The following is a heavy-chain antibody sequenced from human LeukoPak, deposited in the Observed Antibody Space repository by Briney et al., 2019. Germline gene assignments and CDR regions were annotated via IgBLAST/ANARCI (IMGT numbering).Heavy chain of an antibody. Sequence: RTSETLSLTCTVSGGSISSSNYYWGWIRQPPGKGLEWIGTIYYSGSTNYNPSLKSRVTISVDTSKNQFSLKLSSVTAADTAVYYCARLRGPYYYDSSAIDYWGQGTLVTVSS. V-gene: IGHV4-39*01. CDR2: IYYSGST. J-gene: IGHJ4*02. D-gene: IGHD3-22*01. CDR1: GGSISSSNYY. CDR3: ARLRGPYYYDSSAIDY.